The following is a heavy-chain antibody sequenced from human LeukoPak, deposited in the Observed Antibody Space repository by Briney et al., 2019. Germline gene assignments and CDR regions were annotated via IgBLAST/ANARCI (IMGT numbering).Heavy chain of an antibody. J-gene: IGHJ3*02. CDR3: ARVRRITMIVVVISRPGDAFDI. V-gene: IGHV4-34*01. CDR1: GGSFSGYY. D-gene: IGHD3-22*01. CDR2: INHSGST. Sequence: SETLSLTCAVYGGSFSGYYWSWIRQPPGKGLEWIGEINHSGSTNYNPSLKSRVTISVDTSKNQFSLKLSSVTAADTAVYYCARVRRITMIVVVISRPGDAFDIWGQGTMVTVSS.